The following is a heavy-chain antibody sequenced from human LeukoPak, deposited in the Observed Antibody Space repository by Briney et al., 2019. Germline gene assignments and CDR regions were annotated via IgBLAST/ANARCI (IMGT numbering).Heavy chain of an antibody. CDR3: ARTTEGYCRGRSCYSYYYYMDV. D-gene: IGHD2-15*01. CDR2: IYFSGGT. CDR1: DGSITMYY. V-gene: IGHV4-59*01. Sequence: SETLSLTCTVSDGSITMYYWTWIRQPPGKGLEWIGSIYFSGGTYYNPSLKSRVTISVDTSKNQFSLKLRSVTAADTAVYYCARTTEGYCRGRSCYSYYYYMDVWGKGTTVTVSS. J-gene: IGHJ6*03.